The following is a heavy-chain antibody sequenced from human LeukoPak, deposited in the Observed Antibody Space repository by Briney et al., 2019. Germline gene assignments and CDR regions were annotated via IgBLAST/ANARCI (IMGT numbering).Heavy chain of an antibody. Sequence: SETLSLTCTVSGVSISSYYWSWIRQPPGKGLEWIGYIYYSGSTNYNPSLKSRVTISVDTSKNQFSLKLSSVTAADTAVYYCAKASGYSYGKYFFDSWAQGTEVTVSS. CDR1: GVSISSYY. J-gene: IGHJ4*02. CDR2: IYYSGST. CDR3: AKASGYSYGKYFFDS. D-gene: IGHD5-18*01. V-gene: IGHV4-59*01.